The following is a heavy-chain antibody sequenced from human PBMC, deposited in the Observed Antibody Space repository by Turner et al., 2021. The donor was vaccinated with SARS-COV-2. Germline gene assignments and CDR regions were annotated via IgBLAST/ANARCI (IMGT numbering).Heavy chain of an antibody. CDR2: LNSDGSTT. CDR3: ARGLYGDPVGFDR. CDR1: GFTFSSYW. V-gene: IGHV3-74*01. D-gene: IGHD2-15*01. J-gene: IGHJ5*02. Sequence: EVQLVEPGGGLVQPGGSLRLSCAASGFTFSSYWMHWVRQAPGEGLVWVSRLNSDGSTTNYADSVKGRFTISRDNAKNTLYLQMNSLRDEDSAVYYCARGLYGDPVGFDRWGQGTLVTVSS.